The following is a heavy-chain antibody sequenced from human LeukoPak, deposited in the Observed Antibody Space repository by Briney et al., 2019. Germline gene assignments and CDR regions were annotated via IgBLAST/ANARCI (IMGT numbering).Heavy chain of an antibody. D-gene: IGHD3-16*01. J-gene: IGHJ4*02. CDR3: ARAMSTFGGVRNYFDS. CDR1: GFTFSSYA. V-gene: IGHV3-23*01. CDR2: ITTSGGSI. Sequence: GGSLRLSCAASGFTFSSYAMSWVRQAPGKGLEWVSTITTSGGSIYYADSVKGRFTISRDNSKNTLYLQMNSLRAEDTAVYYCARAMSTFGGVRNYFDSWGRGTLVTVSS.